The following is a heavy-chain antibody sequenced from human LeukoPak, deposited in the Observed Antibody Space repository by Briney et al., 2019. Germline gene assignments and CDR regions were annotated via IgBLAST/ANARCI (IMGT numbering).Heavy chain of an antibody. Sequence: SVNVSCKASGGTFSSYAISWVRQAPGQGLEWMGGIIPIFGTANYAQKFQGRVTITVDESTSTAYMELSSLRSEDTAVYYCARNVPPAYCGGDCYTYWYFDLWGRGTLVTVSS. J-gene: IGHJ2*01. CDR3: ARNVPPAYCGGDCYTYWYFDL. D-gene: IGHD2-21*02. V-gene: IGHV1-69*13. CDR2: IIPIFGTA. CDR1: GGTFSSYA.